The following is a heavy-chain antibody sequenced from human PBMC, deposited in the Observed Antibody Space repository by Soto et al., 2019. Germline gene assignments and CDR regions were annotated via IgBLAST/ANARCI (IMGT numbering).Heavy chain of an antibody. V-gene: IGHV4-59*01. CDR1: GGSISSYY. CDR3: AREDYNWNCYYYYGMDV. CDR2: IYYSGST. D-gene: IGHD1-7*01. Sequence: SETLSLTCTVSGGSISSYYWSWIRQPPGKGLEWIGYIYYSGSTNYNPSLKSRVTISVDTSKNQFSLKLSSVTAADTAVYYCAREDYNWNCYYYYGMDVWGQGTTVTVSS. J-gene: IGHJ6*02.